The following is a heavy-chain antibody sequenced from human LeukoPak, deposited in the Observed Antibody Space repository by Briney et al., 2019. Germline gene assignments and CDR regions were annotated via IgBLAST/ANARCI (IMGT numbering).Heavy chain of an antibody. CDR1: GGSISSYY. D-gene: IGHD2-15*01. CDR2: IYYSGST. CDR3: ARVMDCSGGSCYENWFDP. J-gene: IGHJ5*02. Sequence: SETLSLTCTVSGGSISSYYWSWLRQPPGKGLEWIGYIYYSGSTNYNPSLKSRVTISVDTSKDQFSLKLSSVTAADTAVYYCARVMDCSGGSCYENWFDPWGQGTLVTVSS. V-gene: IGHV4-59*01.